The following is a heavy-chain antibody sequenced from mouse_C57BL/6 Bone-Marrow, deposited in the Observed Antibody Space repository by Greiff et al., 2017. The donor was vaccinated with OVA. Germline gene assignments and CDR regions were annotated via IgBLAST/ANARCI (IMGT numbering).Heavy chain of an antibody. CDR2: ISNGGGST. V-gene: IGHV5-12*01. Sequence: DVKLVESGGGLVQPGGSLKLSCAASGFTFSDYYMYWVRQTPEKRLEWVAYISNGGGSTYYPDTVKGRFTISRDNAKNTLYLQMSRLKSEDTAMYYCARQGPVVGGDWYFDVWGTGTTVTVSS. D-gene: IGHD1-1*01. J-gene: IGHJ1*03. CDR3: ARQGPVVGGDWYFDV. CDR1: GFTFSDYY.